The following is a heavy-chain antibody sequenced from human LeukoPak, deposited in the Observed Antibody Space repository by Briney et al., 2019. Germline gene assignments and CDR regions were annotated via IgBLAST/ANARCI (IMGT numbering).Heavy chain of an antibody. CDR3: ARAGDSSGYGMDV. CDR1: GFTFSSYE. D-gene: IGHD3-22*01. CDR2: ISSSGSTI. J-gene: IGHJ6*02. V-gene: IGHV3-48*03. Sequence: GGSLRLSCAASGFTFSSYEMNWVRQAPGKGLEWVSYISSSGSTIYYADSVKGRFTISRDNAKNSLYLQMNSLRAEDTAVYYCARAGDSSGYGMDVWGQGTTVTVSS.